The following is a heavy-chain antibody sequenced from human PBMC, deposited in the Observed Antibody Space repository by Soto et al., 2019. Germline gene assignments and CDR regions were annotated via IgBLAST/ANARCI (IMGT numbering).Heavy chain of an antibody. J-gene: IGHJ5*02. CDR1: GYSFTSYW. CDR3: ARLRYDYGDYLWFDP. D-gene: IGHD4-17*01. V-gene: IGHV5-10-1*03. Sequence: EVQLVQSGAEVKKPGESLRISCKGSGYSFTSYWISWVRQMPGKGLEWMGRIDPSDSYTKYSPSFQGHVTMSADKSIRTAYLQWSCLKASDTAMYYCARLRYDYGDYLWFDPWGEGTLVTVSS. CDR2: IDPSDSYT.